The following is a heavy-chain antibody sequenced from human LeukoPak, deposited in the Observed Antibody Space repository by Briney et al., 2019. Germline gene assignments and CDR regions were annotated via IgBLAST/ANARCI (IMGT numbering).Heavy chain of an antibody. CDR1: GGSLSSYY. J-gene: IGHJ3*02. CDR2: IYYSGST. D-gene: IGHD6-19*01. Sequence: SETLSLTCTVSGGSLSSYYWSWIRQPPGKGLEWIGYIYYSGSTNYNPSLKSRVTISVDTSKNQFSLKLSSVTAADTAVYYCARGGLGDAFDIWGQGTMVTVSS. V-gene: IGHV4-59*01. CDR3: ARGGLGDAFDI.